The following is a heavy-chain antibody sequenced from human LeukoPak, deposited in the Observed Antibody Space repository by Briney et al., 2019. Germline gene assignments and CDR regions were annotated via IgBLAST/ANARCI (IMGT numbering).Heavy chain of an antibody. CDR1: GGSISNYY. Sequence: SETLSLTCTVSGGSISNYYWSWIRQPAGKGLEWIGRVHSSRGSNYNPSLKSRVTMSVDTSKNQVSLKLIAVTAADSAVYYCARENWNYGGDFWGQGALVTVSS. CDR2: VHSSRGS. V-gene: IGHV4-4*07. J-gene: IGHJ4*02. CDR3: ARENWNYGGDF. D-gene: IGHD1-7*01.